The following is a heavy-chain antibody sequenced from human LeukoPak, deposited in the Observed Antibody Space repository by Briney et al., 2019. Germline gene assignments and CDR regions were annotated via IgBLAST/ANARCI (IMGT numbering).Heavy chain of an antibody. J-gene: IGHJ4*02. D-gene: IGHD3-10*01. Sequence: PSETLSLTRAVYGGSFSGYYWSWIRQPPGKGLEWIGEINHSGSTNYNPSLKSRVTISVDTSKNQFSLKLSSVTAADTAVYYCARTGDGSGKRNRPTGYWGQGTLVTVSS. V-gene: IGHV4-34*01. CDR1: GGSFSGYY. CDR3: ARTGDGSGKRNRPTGY. CDR2: INHSGST.